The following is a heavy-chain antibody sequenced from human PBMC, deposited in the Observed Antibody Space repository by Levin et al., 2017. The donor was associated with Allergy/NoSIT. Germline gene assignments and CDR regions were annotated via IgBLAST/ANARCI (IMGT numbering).Heavy chain of an antibody. CDR1: GYTFTSYD. D-gene: IGHD5-12*01. J-gene: IGHJ4*02. CDR3: ARGIVATHSDY. V-gene: IGHV1-8*01. Sequence: GESLKISCKASGYTFTSYDINWVRQATGQGLEWMGWMNPNSGNTGYAQKFQGRVTMTRNTSISTAYMELSSLRSEDTAVYYCARGIVATHSDYWGQGTLVTVSS. CDR2: MNPNSGNT.